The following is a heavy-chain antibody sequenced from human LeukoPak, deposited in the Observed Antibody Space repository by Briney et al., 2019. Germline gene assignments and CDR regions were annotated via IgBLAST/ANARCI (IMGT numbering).Heavy chain of an antibody. CDR1: GYSLTGYY. CDR2: MNPNSGGT. J-gene: IGHJ5*02. V-gene: IGHV1-2*02. Sequence: ASVKVSCKASGYSLTGYYMHWVRQAPGQGLEWMGWMNPNSGGTKYAQKFQGRVTMTRDTSISTAYMELSRLRSDDTAMYYCARDKLGLGELSLYDQWGQGTLVTVFS. D-gene: IGHD3-16*02. CDR3: ARDKLGLGELSLYDQ.